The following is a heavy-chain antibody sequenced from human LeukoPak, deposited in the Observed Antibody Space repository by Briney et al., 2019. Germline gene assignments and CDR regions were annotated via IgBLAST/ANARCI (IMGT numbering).Heavy chain of an antibody. CDR2: IRYDGSNK. CDR1: GFTFSSYG. CDR3: AKVGRYGSGSYTLDY. D-gene: IGHD3-10*01. Sequence: GGSLRLSCAASGFTFSSYGMHWVRQAPGKGLEWVVFIRYDGSNKYYADSVKGRFTISRDNSKNTLYLQMNSLRAEDTAVYYCAKVGRYGSGSYTLDYWGQGTLVTVSS. V-gene: IGHV3-30*02. J-gene: IGHJ4*02.